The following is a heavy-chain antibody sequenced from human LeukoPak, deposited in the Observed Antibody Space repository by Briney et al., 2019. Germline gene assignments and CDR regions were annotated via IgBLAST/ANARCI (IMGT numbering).Heavy chain of an antibody. V-gene: IGHV4-4*02. D-gene: IGHD3-10*01. Sequence: GSLRLSCAAYGGSISSSNWWSWVRQPPGKGLEWIGEIYHSGSTNYNPSLKSRVTISVDKSKNQFSLKLSSVTAADTAVYYCAFRGVIGLDPWGQGTLVTVSS. J-gene: IGHJ5*02. CDR3: AFRGVIGLDP. CDR1: GGSISSSNW. CDR2: IYHSGST.